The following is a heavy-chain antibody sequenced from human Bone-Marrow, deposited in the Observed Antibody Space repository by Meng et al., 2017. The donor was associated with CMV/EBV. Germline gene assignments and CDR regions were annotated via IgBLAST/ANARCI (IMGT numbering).Heavy chain of an antibody. Sequence: LRLSCTVSGGSISSGDYYWSWIRQPPGKGLEWIGYIYYSGSTYYNPSLKSRVTISVDTSKNQFSLKLSSVTAADTAVYYCAREDGEYYDYVWGSYPYYYGMDVWGQGTTVTVSS. CDR1: GGSISSGDYY. CDR3: AREDGEYYDYVWGSYPYYYGMDV. J-gene: IGHJ6*02. V-gene: IGHV4-30-4*08. CDR2: IYYSGST. D-gene: IGHD3-16*02.